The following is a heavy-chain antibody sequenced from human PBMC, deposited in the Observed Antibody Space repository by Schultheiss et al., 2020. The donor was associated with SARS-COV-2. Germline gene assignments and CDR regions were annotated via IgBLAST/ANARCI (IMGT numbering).Heavy chain of an antibody. D-gene: IGHD4-11*01. CDR3: ARDLDYTYYYYGMDV. J-gene: IGHJ6*02. CDR2: MNPNSGNT. CDR1: GYTFTSYD. V-gene: IGHV1-8*01. Sequence: ASVKVSCKASGYTFTSYDINWVRQATGQGLEWMGWMNPNSGNTGYAQKFQGRVTITADKSTSTAYMELSSLRSEDTAVYYCARDLDYTYYYYGMDVWGQGTTVTVSS.